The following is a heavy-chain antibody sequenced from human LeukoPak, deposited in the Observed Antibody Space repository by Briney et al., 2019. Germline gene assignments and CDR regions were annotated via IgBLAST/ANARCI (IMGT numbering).Heavy chain of an antibody. D-gene: IGHD6-19*01. CDR1: GYIYTSYW. J-gene: IGHJ5*02. V-gene: IGHV5-51*01. Sequence: GESLKISCNSSGYIYTSYWIGWVRQMPGKGLEWMGIIYPGDSDTRYSPSFQGQVTISADKSISTAYLQWSSLKASDTAMYYCARHGAVAGRYNWFDPWGQGTLVTVSS. CDR3: ARHGAVAGRYNWFDP. CDR2: IYPGDSDT.